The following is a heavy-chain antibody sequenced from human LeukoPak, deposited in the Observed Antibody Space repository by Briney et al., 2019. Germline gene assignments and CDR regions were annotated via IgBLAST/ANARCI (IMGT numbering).Heavy chain of an antibody. Sequence: GASVKVSCKASGYTFTSYYMHWVRQAPGQGLEWMGIINPSGGSTSYAQKFQGRVTMTRDMSTSTVYMELSSLRSEDTAVYYCARDPGTVGHFDYWGQGTLVTVSS. CDR2: INPSGGST. J-gene: IGHJ4*02. V-gene: IGHV1-46*01. CDR1: GYTFTSYY. CDR3: ARDPGTVGHFDY. D-gene: IGHD4-17*01.